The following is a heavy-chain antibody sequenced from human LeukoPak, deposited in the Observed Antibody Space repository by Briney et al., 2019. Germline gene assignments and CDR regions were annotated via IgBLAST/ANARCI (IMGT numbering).Heavy chain of an antibody. J-gene: IGHJ6*03. D-gene: IGHD6-19*01. Sequence: GASVKVSCKASGYTFTGYYMHWVRQAPGQGLEWMGWINPNSGGTNYAQKFQGRVTITRNTSISTAYMELSSLRSEDTAVYYCARGSSGYSSTRFWVHYYYYYYMDVWGKGTTVTVSS. CDR1: GYTFTGYY. CDR3: ARGSSGYSSTRFWVHYYYYYYMDV. V-gene: IGHV1-2*02. CDR2: INPNSGGT.